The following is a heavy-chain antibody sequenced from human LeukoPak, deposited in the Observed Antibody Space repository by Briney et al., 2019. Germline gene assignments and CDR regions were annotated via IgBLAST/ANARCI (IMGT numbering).Heavy chain of an antibody. CDR2: INPSGGST. CDR3: ARDRGRSWYPYYYYYYGMDV. J-gene: IGHJ6*02. D-gene: IGHD6-13*01. V-gene: IGHV1-46*01. Sequence: GASVKVSCKASGYTFTSYYMHWVRQAPGQGLEWMGIINPSGGSTSYAQKIQGRVTMTRDTSTSTVYMELSSLRSEDTAVYYCARDRGRSWYPYYYYYYGMDVWGQGTTVTVSS. CDR1: GYTFTSYY.